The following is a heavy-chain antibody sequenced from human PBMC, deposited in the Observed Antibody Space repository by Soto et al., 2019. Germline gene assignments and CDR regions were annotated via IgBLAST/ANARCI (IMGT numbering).Heavy chain of an antibody. V-gene: IGHV4-61*01. CDR2: VFYSGSD. CDR1: GGSVSSGNHY. D-gene: IGHD5-18*01. J-gene: IGHJ4*02. CDR3: ARGRGYGYGIDY. Sequence: QVQLQESGPGLVKPSETLSLTCTVSGGSVSSGNHYWSWIRQPPGKELEFIAYVFYSGSDNYNPSLKSQVTTSIDTSKNQFSLNLRSVTAADTAVYYCARGRGYGYGIDYWGQGALVTVSS.